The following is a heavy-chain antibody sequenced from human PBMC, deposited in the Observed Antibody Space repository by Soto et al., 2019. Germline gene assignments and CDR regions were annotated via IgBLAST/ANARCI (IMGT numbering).Heavy chain of an antibody. V-gene: IGHV3-66*01. CDR1: GFTVNSNT. J-gene: IGHJ4*02. CDR2: IYSDGST. D-gene: IGHD3-9*01. Sequence: EVQLVESGGGLVQPGGSLRLSFAASGFTVNSNTMSWFRQAPGKGLGWVSVIYSDGSTYYADSVKGRFIISRDNSNNTLYFQMNSLRAEDTAVYYCATLTKYDILTGFYPCWGQGTLVTVSS. CDR3: ATLTKYDILTGFYPC.